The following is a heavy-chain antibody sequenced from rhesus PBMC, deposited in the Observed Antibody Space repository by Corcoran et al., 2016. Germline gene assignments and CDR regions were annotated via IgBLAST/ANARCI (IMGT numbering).Heavy chain of an antibody. Sequence: QVQLVQSGAEVKKPGASVKVSCKAYGFTFGSSAINWVRQAPGQGLEWMGVIIPFVGITNYAEKFPGRVMITADTSTSTAYMELSSLRSEDTAVYYCAITVAEPYYYGLDSWGQGVVVTVSS. J-gene: IGHJ6*01. V-gene: IGHV1-198*02. CDR3: AITVAEPYYYGLDS. D-gene: IGHD4-29*01. CDR1: GFTFGSSA. CDR2: IIPFVGIT.